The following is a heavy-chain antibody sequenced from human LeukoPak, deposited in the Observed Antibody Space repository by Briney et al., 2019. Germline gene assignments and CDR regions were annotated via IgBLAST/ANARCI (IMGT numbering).Heavy chain of an antibody. CDR1: GGSITSSNYY. D-gene: IGHD3-10*01. CDR2: MYSSGST. V-gene: IGHV4-39*01. CDR3: ARPAAPGTFYYYMDV. J-gene: IGHJ6*03. Sequence: PSETLSLTCTVSGGSITSSNYYWSWIRQPPGKGLEWIGTMYSSGSTYHNPSLKSRVTMSVDTSKNQFSLRLSSVTAADTAVYYCARPAAPGTFYYYMDVWGKGTTVTVSS.